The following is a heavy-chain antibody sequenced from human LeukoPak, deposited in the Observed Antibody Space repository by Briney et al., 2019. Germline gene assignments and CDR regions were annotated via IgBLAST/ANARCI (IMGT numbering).Heavy chain of an antibody. D-gene: IGHD5-18*01. V-gene: IGHV1-46*01. CDR2: INPSGGST. CDR1: GYTFTSYY. Sequence: GASVKVSCKASGYTFTSYYMHWVRQAPGQGLEWMGIINPSGGSTSYAQKFQGKVTMTRDTSTSTVYMELSSLRSEDTAVYYCARALDTAMAAYGMDVWGQGTTVTVSS. CDR3: ARALDTAMAAYGMDV. J-gene: IGHJ6*02.